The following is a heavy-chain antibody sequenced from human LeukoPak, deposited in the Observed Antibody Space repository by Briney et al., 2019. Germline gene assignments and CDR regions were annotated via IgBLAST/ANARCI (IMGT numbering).Heavy chain of an antibody. J-gene: IGHJ3*02. Sequence: GGSLRLSCAASGFTFSSYWMHWVRHAPGKGLVWVSRINTDGSSTSYADSVKGRFTISRDNAKNTLYLQLNSLRAEDTAVYYCARVHLSYYVFWSGRSDAFDIWGQGTMVTVSS. D-gene: IGHD3-3*01. CDR2: INTDGSST. CDR1: GFTFSSYW. CDR3: ARVHLSYYVFWSGRSDAFDI. V-gene: IGHV3-74*01.